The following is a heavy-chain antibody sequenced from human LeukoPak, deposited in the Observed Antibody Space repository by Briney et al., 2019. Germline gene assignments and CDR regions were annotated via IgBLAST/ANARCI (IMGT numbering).Heavy chain of an antibody. V-gene: IGHV1-69*05. Sequence: SVKVSCKASGGTFSSYAISWVRQAPGQGLEWMGGIIPIFGTANYAQKLQGRVTMTTDTSTSTAYMELRSLRSDDTAVYYCARYYYYGSGSPDYWGQGTLVTVSS. CDR2: IIPIFGTA. CDR3: ARYYYYGSGSPDY. CDR1: GGTFSSYA. D-gene: IGHD3-10*01. J-gene: IGHJ4*02.